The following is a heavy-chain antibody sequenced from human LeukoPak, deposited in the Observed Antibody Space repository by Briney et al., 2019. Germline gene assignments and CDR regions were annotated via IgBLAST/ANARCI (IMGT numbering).Heavy chain of an antibody. D-gene: IGHD1-1*01. CDR2: INPNNGGT. J-gene: IGHJ4*02. CDR3: GRDRHWNQGNFDY. Sequence: GASVKVSCKASGNTFTGYYIHWVRQAPGQGLEWMGWINPNNGGTNSAQKFQGRVTMTRDTSIGTAYMELNRLTYDDTAVYYCGRDRHWNQGNFDYWGQGTLVTVSS. V-gene: IGHV1-2*02. CDR1: GNTFTGYY.